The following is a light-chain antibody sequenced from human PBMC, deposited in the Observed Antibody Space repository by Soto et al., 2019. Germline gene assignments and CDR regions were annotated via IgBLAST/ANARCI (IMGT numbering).Light chain of an antibody. J-gene: IGLJ1*01. CDR1: SSDGGGYMY. V-gene: IGLV2-11*01. CDR2: DVS. Sequence: QSALTQPRSVSGSPGQSVTISCTGTSSDGGGYMYVSWYQQHPVKAPKVIIFDVSKRPSEVPGRFSGSNSCNTASLTISGLQTEDDGDYYCCSYTGSFYIFGTATKVPVL. CDR3: CSYTGSFYI.